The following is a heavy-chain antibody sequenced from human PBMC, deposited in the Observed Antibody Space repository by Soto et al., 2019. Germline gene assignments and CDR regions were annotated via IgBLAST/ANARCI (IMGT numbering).Heavy chain of an antibody. CDR3: ARGRYCLTGRCFPNWFDS. J-gene: IGHJ5*01. D-gene: IGHD7-27*01. V-gene: IGHV4-30-4*01. CDR1: GDSISNLDYF. CDR2: IYKSATT. Sequence: PSKTLSLTCSVSGDSISNLDYFWAWIRQTPGQALEYIGYIYKSATTYYNPAFESRVAISVYTSKSQFSLSVTSVTAADTAVYFCARGRYCLTGRCFPNWFDSWGQGALVTVSS.